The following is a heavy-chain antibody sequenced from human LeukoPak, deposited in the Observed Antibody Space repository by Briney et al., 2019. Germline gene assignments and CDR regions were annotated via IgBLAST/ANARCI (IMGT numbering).Heavy chain of an antibody. CDR2: IPYSIYYSGSP. V-gene: IGHV4-59*01. Sequence: PSETLSLTCTVSGGSISGYYWGWIRQPPGKGLEWIGYIPYSIYYSGSPNYNPSLESRVTISLDTSKNQFSLKLTSVTAADTAVYYCARVLSGWPYQFDYWGQGTLVTVCS. CDR1: GGSISGYY. CDR3: ARVLSGWPYQFDY. J-gene: IGHJ4*02. D-gene: IGHD6-19*01.